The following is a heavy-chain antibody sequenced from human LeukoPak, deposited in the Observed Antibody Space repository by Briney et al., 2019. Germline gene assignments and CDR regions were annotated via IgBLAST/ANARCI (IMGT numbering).Heavy chain of an antibody. D-gene: IGHD3-16*01. CDR3: ARGGVDY. J-gene: IGHJ4*02. CDR1: GFIFNTFG. V-gene: IGHV3-21*01. CDR2: ITSSTTYT. Sequence: GGSLRLSCSASGFIFNTFGMNWVRQAPGKGLEWVSSITSSTTYTYYADSVKGRFTISRDNAKNSLFLQMNSLRAEDTAVYYCARGGVDYWGQGTLVTVSS.